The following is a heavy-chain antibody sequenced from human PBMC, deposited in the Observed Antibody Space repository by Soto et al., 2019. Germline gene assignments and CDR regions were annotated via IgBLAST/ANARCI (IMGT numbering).Heavy chain of an antibody. J-gene: IGHJ6*02. Sequence: QVQLVQSGAEVKKPGASVKVSCKASGYTFTRSGISWVRQAPGQGPEWMGWISSYNGDTNYAQTFQGRVTMTTDTSTSTADMELRSLRSDDTAVYYCAREGVAPYYYYGMYVWGQGTPVTVSS. D-gene: IGHD5-12*01. CDR2: ISSYNGDT. CDR3: AREGVAPYYYYGMYV. CDR1: GYTFTRSG. V-gene: IGHV1-18*01.